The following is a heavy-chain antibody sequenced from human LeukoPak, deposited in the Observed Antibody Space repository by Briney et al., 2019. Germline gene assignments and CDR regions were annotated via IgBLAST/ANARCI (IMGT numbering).Heavy chain of an antibody. CDR3: AKGPYYYDSSGYLH. V-gene: IGHV3-48*01. D-gene: IGHD3-22*01. CDR2: ISSSSSTI. Sequence: QSGGSLRLSCAASGFTFSSYSMNWVRQAPGKGLERVSYISSSSSTIYYADSVKGRFTISRDNAKNSLYLQMNSLRAEDTAVYYCAKGPYYYDSSGYLHWGQGTLVTVSS. CDR1: GFTFSSYS. J-gene: IGHJ4*02.